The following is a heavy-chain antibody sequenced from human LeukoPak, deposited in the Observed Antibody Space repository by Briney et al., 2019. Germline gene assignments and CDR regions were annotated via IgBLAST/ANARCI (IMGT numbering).Heavy chain of an antibody. CDR3: ARHHPLGYCSSTSCPGFDP. CDR1: GGSFSGYY. CDR2: IYYSGST. V-gene: IGHV4-59*08. Sequence: PSETLSLTCAVYGGSFSGYYWSWIRQPPGKGLEWIGYIYYSGSTNYNPSLKSRVTISVDTSKNQFSLKLSSVTAADTAVYYCARHHPLGYCSSTSCPGFDPWGQGTLVTVSS. J-gene: IGHJ5*02. D-gene: IGHD2-2*01.